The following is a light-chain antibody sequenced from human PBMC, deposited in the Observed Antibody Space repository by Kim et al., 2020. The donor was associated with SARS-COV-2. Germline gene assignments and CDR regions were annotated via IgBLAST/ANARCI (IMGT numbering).Light chain of an antibody. CDR2: KDS. CDR3: QSADSSGTYV. CDR1: ALPKQY. V-gene: IGLV3-25*03. Sequence: YELTQPPSVSVSPGQTARITCSGDALPKQYAYWYQQKPGQAPVLVIYKDSERPSGIPERFSGSSSGTTVTLTISGVQAEDEADYYCQSADSSGTYVFGTGTKVTVL. J-gene: IGLJ1*01.